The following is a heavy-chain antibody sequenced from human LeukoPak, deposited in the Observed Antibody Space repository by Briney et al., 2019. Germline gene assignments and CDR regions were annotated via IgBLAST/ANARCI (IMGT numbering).Heavy chain of an antibody. V-gene: IGHV4-34*01. CDR2: INHSGST. D-gene: IGHD3-22*01. J-gene: IGHJ4*02. CDR3: ATMSFRGYYYDSSGYYRSFDY. Sequence: SETLSLTCAVSGGSFSGYYWSWIRQPPGKGLEWIGEINHSGSTNYNPSLKSRVTISVDTSKNQFSLKLSSVTAADTAVYYCATMSFRGYYYDSSGYYRSFDYWGQGTLVTVSS. CDR1: GGSFSGYY.